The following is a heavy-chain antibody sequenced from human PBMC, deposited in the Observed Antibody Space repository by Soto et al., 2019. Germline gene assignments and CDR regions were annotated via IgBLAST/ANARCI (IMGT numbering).Heavy chain of an antibody. Sequence: GGSLRLSCVASGFTFYTYWMSWVRLAPGTGLEWVATIKQDGNDKYYADSVKGRFAFSRDNAKNTLYLQMSSLRPEDTAVYYCTRLGGGHYFDSWGRGTLVTVSS. CDR2: IKQDGNDK. CDR1: GFTFYTYW. V-gene: IGHV3-7*01. CDR3: TRLGGGHYFDS. J-gene: IGHJ4*02. D-gene: IGHD2-15*01.